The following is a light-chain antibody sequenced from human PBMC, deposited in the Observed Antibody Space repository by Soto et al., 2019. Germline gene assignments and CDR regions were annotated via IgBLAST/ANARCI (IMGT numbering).Light chain of an antibody. CDR3: GSYMTSITWV. Sequence: QSALTQPASVSGSPGQSITISCTGSSSDVGAYNYVSWYQQHPGKAPKLMIYEVSYRPSGVSSRFSGSKSGNTASLTISGLQAEDEADYYCGSYMTSITWVFGGGTKVTVL. J-gene: IGLJ3*02. CDR1: SSDVGAYNY. V-gene: IGLV2-14*01. CDR2: EVS.